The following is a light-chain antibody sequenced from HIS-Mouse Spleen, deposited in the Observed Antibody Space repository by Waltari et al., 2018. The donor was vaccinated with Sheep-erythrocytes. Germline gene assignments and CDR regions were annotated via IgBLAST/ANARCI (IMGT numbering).Light chain of an antibody. CDR1: QGISSA. Sequence: AIQLTQSPSSLSASVGDRVTITCRASQGISSALAWYQQKPGKAPKLLIYDASSLDLWLPSRFSGSGSGTDFTLTISILPPAPFAPSSFPPFPHYFYTFGQGTKLEIK. J-gene: IGKJ2*01. CDR3: PPFPHYFYT. CDR2: DAS. V-gene: IGKV1D-13*01.